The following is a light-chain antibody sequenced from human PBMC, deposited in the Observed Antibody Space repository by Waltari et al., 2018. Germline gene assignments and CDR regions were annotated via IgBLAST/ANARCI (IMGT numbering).Light chain of an antibody. CDR2: DVT. J-gene: IGLJ2*01. CDR1: GSAAGASES. Sequence: SALTQPASVSGSPGQSITISCSGLGSAAGASESVSWHQHHPDKAPQVIIYDVTHRPSGVSDRFSASKSTNTASLTISRLQPEDEADYYCSSQTLDGLVLFGGGTRLTVL. V-gene: IGLV2-14*03. CDR3: SSQTLDGLVL.